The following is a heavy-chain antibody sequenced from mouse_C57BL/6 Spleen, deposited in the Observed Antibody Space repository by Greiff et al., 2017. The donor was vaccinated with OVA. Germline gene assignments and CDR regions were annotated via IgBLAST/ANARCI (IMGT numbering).Heavy chain of an antibody. CDR1: GFTFSSYA. V-gene: IGHV5-4*01. J-gene: IGHJ2*01. CDR2: ISDGGSYT. Sequence: EVHLVESGGGLVKPGGSLKLSCAASGFTFSSYAMSWVRQTPEKRLEWVATISDGGSYTYYPDNVKGRFTISRDNAKNNLYLQMSHLKSEDTARYYCARDTGRNYFDYWGQGTTLTVSS. D-gene: IGHD1-1*01. CDR3: ARDTGRNYFDY.